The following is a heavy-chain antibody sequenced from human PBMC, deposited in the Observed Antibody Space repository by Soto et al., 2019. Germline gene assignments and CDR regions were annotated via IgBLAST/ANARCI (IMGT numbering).Heavy chain of an antibody. CDR3: AKDSRLVRGVILYYFDY. Sequence: SLRLSCAASGFTFDDYAMHWVRQAPGKGLEWVSGISWNSGSIGYADSVKGRFTISRDNAKNSLYLQMNSLRAEDTALYYCAKDSRLVRGVILYYFDYWGQGTLVTVSS. V-gene: IGHV3-9*01. J-gene: IGHJ4*02. CDR1: GFTFDDYA. D-gene: IGHD3-10*01. CDR2: ISWNSGSI.